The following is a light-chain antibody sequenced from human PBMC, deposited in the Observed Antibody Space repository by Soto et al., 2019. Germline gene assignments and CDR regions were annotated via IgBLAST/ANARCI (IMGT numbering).Light chain of an antibody. Sequence: QSALTQPASVSGSPGQSITISCTGTSSDVGGYKFVSWYQEHPGKAPKLMIYEVSNRPSGVSNRFSGSKSGNTASLTISGLQAEDEADCYCCSYTSSSTYVFGTGTKVTVL. CDR2: EVS. V-gene: IGLV2-14*01. J-gene: IGLJ1*01. CDR3: CSYTSSSTYV. CDR1: SSDVGGYKF.